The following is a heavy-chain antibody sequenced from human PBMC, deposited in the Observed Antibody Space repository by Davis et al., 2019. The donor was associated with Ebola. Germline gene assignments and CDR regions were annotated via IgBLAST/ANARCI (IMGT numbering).Heavy chain of an antibody. CDR1: GFTFSGYA. V-gene: IGHV3-23*01. D-gene: IGHD2-15*01. J-gene: IGHJ6*02. CDR3: AKNQDCSGGSCYYYGMDV. CDR2: ISGSGGST. Sequence: PGGSLRLSCAASGFTFSGYAMSWVRQAPGKGLDWVSAISGSGGSTYYADSVKGRFTISRDNSKNTLYLQMNSLRAEDTAVYYCAKNQDCSGGSCYYYGMDVWGQGTTVTVSS.